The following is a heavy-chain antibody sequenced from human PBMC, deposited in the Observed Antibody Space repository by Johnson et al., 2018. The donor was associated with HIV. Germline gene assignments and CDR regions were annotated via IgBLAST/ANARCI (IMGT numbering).Heavy chain of an antibody. V-gene: IGHV3-20*04. Sequence: VQLVESGGGVVRPGGSLRLSCAASGFTFDDYGMSWVRQAPGKGLEWVSGINWNGGSTGYADSVKGRFTISRDNAKNSLYLQMNSLGAEDTALYYCARGIMITFGGVIPNDAFDIWGQGTVVTVSS. CDR3: ARGIMITFGGVIPNDAFDI. CDR1: GFTFDDYG. CDR2: INWNGGST. J-gene: IGHJ3*02. D-gene: IGHD3-16*02.